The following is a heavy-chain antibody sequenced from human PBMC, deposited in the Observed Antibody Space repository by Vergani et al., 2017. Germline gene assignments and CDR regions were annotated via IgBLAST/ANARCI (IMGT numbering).Heavy chain of an antibody. V-gene: IGHV4-31*03. J-gene: IGHJ4*02. Sequence: QVQLQESGPGLVKPSQTLSLTCTVSGGSISSGGYYWSWIRQHPGKGLEWIGYIYYSGRTYYNPALKSRVTISVDTSQNQFSLKLSSVTAADTAVYYCAARARGDYFDYWGQGTLVTVSS. CDR3: AARARGDYFDY. CDR1: GGSISSGGYY. CDR2: IYYSGRT.